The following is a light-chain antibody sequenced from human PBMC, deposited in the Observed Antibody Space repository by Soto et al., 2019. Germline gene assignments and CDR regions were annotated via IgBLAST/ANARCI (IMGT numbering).Light chain of an antibody. CDR2: HVT. V-gene: IGLV2-14*01. J-gene: IGLJ1*01. CDR3: NSYTSRSTYV. Sequence: QSVLTQPAAVSGSPGQSITISCTGTSCDVGGYKYVSWFQQHPGKAPKLMIYHVTNRPSGVSTRFSGSKSGNTASLTISGLQAEDEADYYCNSYTSRSTYVFGTGTKVTVL. CDR1: SCDVGGYKY.